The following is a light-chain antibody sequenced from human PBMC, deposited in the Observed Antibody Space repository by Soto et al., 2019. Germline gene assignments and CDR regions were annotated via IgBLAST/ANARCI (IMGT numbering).Light chain of an antibody. J-gene: IGLJ2*01. Sequence: QSVLTQPASVSGSPGQSITISCTGTSSDIGGYNYVSWYQHHPGKAPKLMIFEVSNRPSGVSHRFSGSKSGNTASLTISGLQAEDEADYYCTSYTSSSTLPYVLFGGGTKLTVL. V-gene: IGLV2-14*01. CDR1: SSDIGGYNY. CDR2: EVS. CDR3: TSYTSSSTLPYVL.